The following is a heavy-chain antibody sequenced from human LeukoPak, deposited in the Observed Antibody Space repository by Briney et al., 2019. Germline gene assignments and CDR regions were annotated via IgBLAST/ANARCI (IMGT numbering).Heavy chain of an antibody. J-gene: IGHJ4*02. CDR3: ARSHYDISGYDTPFDY. CDR2: ITNDGSST. CDR1: GLTFSSHW. Sequence: PGGSLRLSCAASGLTFSSHWMHWVRQAPGKGLVWVSRITNDGSSTTYADSVKGRFTISRDNSKNTLSLQMNSLRAEDTAVYYCARSHYDISGYDTPFDYWGQGTLVTVSS. D-gene: IGHD3-22*01. V-gene: IGHV3-74*01.